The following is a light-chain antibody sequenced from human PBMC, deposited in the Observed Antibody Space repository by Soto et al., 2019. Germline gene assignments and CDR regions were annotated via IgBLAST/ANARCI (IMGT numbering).Light chain of an antibody. Sequence: DIVFTQSPYTLSSSPGERAPLSCRASQSLSNYLAWYQQKPGQAPRLLIYDASERATGIPDRFSGSGSGTDFTLTISRLEPEDFAVYYCQQYVNSWTFGQGTKVDIK. J-gene: IGKJ1*01. CDR1: QSLSNY. CDR3: QQYVNSWT. V-gene: IGKV3-11*01. CDR2: DAS.